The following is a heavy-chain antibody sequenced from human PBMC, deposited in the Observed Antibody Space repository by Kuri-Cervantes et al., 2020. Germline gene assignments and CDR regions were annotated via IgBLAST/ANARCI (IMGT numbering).Heavy chain of an antibody. J-gene: IGHJ4*02. CDR3: ARVGDGNTYGYSY. CDR1: GGTFSSYV. D-gene: IGHD5-18*01. V-gene: IGHV1-69*05. Sequence: SVKVSCKASGGTFSSYVINWVRQAPGQGLEWMGGIIPICGSASYAQKFQGRVTMTRDTSTNMVYMEMSSLRSEDTAIYYCARVGDGNTYGYSYWGQGTLVTVSS. CDR2: IIPICGSA.